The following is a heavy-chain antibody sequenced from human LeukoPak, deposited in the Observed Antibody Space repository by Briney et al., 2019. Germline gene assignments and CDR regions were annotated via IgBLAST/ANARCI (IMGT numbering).Heavy chain of an antibody. J-gene: IGHJ3*02. CDR1: GGSISSYY. Sequence: SETLSLTCTVSGGSISSYYWSWIRQPPGKGLEWIGYIYYSGSTNYNPYLKSRVTISVDTSKNQFSLKLSSATAADTAVYYCARDLSGGSCFDIWGQGTMVTVSS. V-gene: IGHV4-59*01. CDR2: IYYSGST. CDR3: ARDLSGGSCFDI. D-gene: IGHD2-15*01.